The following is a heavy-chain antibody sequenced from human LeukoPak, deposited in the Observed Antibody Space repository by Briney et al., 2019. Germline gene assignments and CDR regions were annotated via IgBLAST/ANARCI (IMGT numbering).Heavy chain of an antibody. Sequence: RTGGSLRLSCAASGFTFSTYNMNWVRQAPGKGLEWVSSISSSSSNIYYADSVKGRFTISRDNAKNSLYLQMNSLRAEDTAVYYCASGPYNWNYINFDYWGQGTLVTVSS. J-gene: IGHJ4*02. V-gene: IGHV3-21*01. CDR1: GFTFSTYN. CDR3: ASGPYNWNYINFDY. D-gene: IGHD1-7*01. CDR2: ISSSSSNI.